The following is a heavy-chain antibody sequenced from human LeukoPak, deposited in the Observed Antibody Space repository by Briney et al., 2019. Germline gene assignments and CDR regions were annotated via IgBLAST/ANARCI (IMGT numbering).Heavy chain of an antibody. D-gene: IGHD3-10*01. V-gene: IGHV3-30*02. CDR2: IRYDGSNK. J-gene: IGHJ4*02. CDR1: GFTFSSYG. Sequence: GGSLRLSCAASGFTFSSYGMHWVRQAPGKGLEWVAFIRYDGSNKYYADSVKGRFTIFRDNSKNTLYLQMNSLRAEDTAVYYCAKSPGVLLWFGSFDYWGQGTLVTVSS. CDR3: AKSPGVLLWFGSFDY.